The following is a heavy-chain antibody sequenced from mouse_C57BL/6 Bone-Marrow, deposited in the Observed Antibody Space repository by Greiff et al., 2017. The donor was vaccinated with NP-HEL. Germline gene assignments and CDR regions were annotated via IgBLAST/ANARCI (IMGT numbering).Heavy chain of an antibody. Sequence: QVQLQQPGAELVKPGASVKLSCKASGYTFTSYWMHWVKQRPGQGLEWIGMIHPNSGSTNYNEKFKSKATLTVDKSSSTAYMQLSSLTSEDSAVYYCARYGNGYYVYFDVWGTGTTVTVSS. J-gene: IGHJ1*03. CDR1: GYTFTSYW. D-gene: IGHD2-3*01. V-gene: IGHV1-64*01. CDR2: IHPNSGST. CDR3: ARYGNGYYVYFDV.